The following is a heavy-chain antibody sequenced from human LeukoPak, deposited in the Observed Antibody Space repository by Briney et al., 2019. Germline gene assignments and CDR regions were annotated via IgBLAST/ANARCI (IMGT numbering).Heavy chain of an antibody. CDR2: IYYSGST. Sequence: PSETLSLTCTVSGGSISSSSYYWGWIRQPPGKGLEWIGSIYYSGSTYYNPSLESRVTISVDTSKNQFSLKLSSVTAADTAVYYCARLTGVGVKIDYWGQGTLVTVSS. CDR1: GGSISSSSYY. CDR3: ARLTGVGVKIDY. D-gene: IGHD3-10*01. V-gene: IGHV4-39*01. J-gene: IGHJ4*02.